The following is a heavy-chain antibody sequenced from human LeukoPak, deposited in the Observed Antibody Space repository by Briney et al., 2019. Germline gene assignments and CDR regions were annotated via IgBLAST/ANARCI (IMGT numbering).Heavy chain of an antibody. CDR1: GGSISSSSYY. Sequence: PSETLSLTCTVSGGSISSSSYYWGWIRQPPGEGLEWIGSIYYSGSTYYNPSLKSRVTISVDTSKNQFSLKLSSVTAADTAVYYCARTYYDILTGSTLNWFDPWGQGTLVTVSS. CDR3: ARTYYDILTGSTLNWFDP. D-gene: IGHD3-9*01. J-gene: IGHJ5*02. V-gene: IGHV4-39*01. CDR2: IYYSGST.